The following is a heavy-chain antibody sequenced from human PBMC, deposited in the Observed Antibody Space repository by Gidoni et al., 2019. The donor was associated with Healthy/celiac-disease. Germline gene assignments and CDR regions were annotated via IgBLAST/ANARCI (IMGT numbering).Heavy chain of an antibody. CDR2: ISGSGGST. CDR1: GFTFSSYA. Sequence: EVQLLESGGGLVQPGGSLRLSCAASGFTFSSYAMSWVRQAPGKGLEWVSAISGSGGSTYYADSVKGRFTISRDNSKNTLYLQMNSLRAEDTAVYYCAKDHMGRYSSSWYYFDYWGQGTLVTVSS. V-gene: IGHV3-23*01. J-gene: IGHJ4*02. CDR3: AKDHMGRYSSSWYYFDY. D-gene: IGHD6-13*01.